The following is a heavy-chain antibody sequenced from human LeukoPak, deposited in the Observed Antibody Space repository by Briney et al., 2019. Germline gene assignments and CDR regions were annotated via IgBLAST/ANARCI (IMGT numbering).Heavy chain of an antibody. V-gene: IGHV1-18*04. D-gene: IGHD1-26*01. J-gene: IGHJ6*04. CDR2: ISAYNGNT. Sequence: ASVKVSCKASGYTFTSYGISWVRQAPGQGLEWMGWISAYNGNTNYAQKLQGRVTMTTDTSTSTAYMELRSLRSDDTAVYYCARAGQYSGSGYSYYYGMDVWGKGTTVTVSS. CDR3: ARAGQYSGSGYSYYYGMDV. CDR1: GYTFTSYG.